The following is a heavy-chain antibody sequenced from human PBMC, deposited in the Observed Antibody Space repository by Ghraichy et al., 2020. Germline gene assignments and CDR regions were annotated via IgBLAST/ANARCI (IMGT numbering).Heavy chain of an antibody. J-gene: IGHJ6*02. D-gene: IGHD2-2*01. V-gene: IGHV3-23*01. CDR1: GFTFSSYA. Sequence: GGSLRLSCVASGFTFSSYAMSWVRQAPGKGLEWVSVISGSGGSTYYADSVKGRFTISRDNSKNTLYLQMSSLRAEDTAVYYCAKIPTAKYYYYDAMDVWDQGT. CDR2: ISGSGGST. CDR3: AKIPTAKYYYYDAMDV.